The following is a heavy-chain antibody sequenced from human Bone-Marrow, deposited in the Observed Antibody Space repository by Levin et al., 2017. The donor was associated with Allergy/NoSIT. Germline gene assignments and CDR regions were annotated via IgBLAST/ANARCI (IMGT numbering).Heavy chain of an antibody. CDR1: GGSFNDYY. J-gene: IGHJ6*03. CDR2: INPSGSA. Sequence: TASETLSLTCAVYGGSFNDYYWSWVRQSPDTGLEWIGQINPSGSAVYNPSLKSRLTIAVVTPKNQFSLQLNSVTAADTAVYYCARSSQSGSGTSSYVGGYYYMDVWGEGTRVTVSS. D-gene: IGHD3-10*01. V-gene: IGHV4-34*01. CDR3: ARSSQSGSGTSSYVGGYYYMDV.